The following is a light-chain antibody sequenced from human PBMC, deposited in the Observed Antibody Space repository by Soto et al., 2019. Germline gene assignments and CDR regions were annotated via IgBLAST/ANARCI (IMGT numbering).Light chain of an antibody. J-gene: IGLJ1*01. CDR1: SSDVAGYNY. CDR3: FSFTTDWTHV. V-gene: IGLV2-14*01. CDR2: EVS. Sequence: QSALTQPASVSGSPGQSITISCTGTSSDVAGYNYVSWFQQHPGKAPTLIISEVSNRPSGVSNRFSGSKSGNAASLTISGLQAEDEADYFCFSFTTDWTHVFGTGTKLTVL.